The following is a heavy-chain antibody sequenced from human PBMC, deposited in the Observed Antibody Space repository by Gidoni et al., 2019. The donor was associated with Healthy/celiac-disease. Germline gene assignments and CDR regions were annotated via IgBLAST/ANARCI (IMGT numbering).Heavy chain of an antibody. CDR1: GGSITSTTYH. CDR2: ISYSGTT. D-gene: IGHD3-10*02. V-gene: IGHV4-39*01. Sequence: QLPLQESGPGLVKPSATLSLTCTVPGGSITSTTYHWGWIRQPPGKGLEWIGTISYSGTTYHNPSLKSRVTISVDTSENQFSLRLNSVTAADTAVYFCARLGVGLLFSRWFKPPWYFDLWGRGTLVTASS. J-gene: IGHJ2*01. CDR3: ARLGVGLLFSRWFKPPWYFDL.